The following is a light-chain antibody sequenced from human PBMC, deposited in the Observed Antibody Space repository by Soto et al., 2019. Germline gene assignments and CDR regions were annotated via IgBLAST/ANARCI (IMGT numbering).Light chain of an antibody. Sequence: QAVLTQPPSASGTPGQRVTISCSGSSSSIGSNYVYWFQQLPGTAPKLLIYRDTQRPSGVPDRFSGSKSGTSASLAISGLRSEDDADYYCAAWDDSLSAWVFGGGTQLTVL. V-gene: IGLV1-47*01. CDR1: SSSIGSNY. CDR3: AAWDDSLSAWV. CDR2: RDT. J-gene: IGLJ3*02.